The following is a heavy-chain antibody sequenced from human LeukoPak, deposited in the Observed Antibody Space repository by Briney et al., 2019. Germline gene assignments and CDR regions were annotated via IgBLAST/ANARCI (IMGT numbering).Heavy chain of an antibody. V-gene: IGHV3-21*01. Sequence: PGRSLRLSCAASGFTFSSYSMNWVRQAPGKGLEWVSSISSSSSYIYYADSVKGRFTISRDNAKNSLYLQMNSLRAEDTAVYYCARAEEQQLDHRYWGQGTLVTVSS. D-gene: IGHD6-13*01. CDR3: ARAEEQQLDHRY. CDR2: ISSSSSYI. J-gene: IGHJ4*02. CDR1: GFTFSSYS.